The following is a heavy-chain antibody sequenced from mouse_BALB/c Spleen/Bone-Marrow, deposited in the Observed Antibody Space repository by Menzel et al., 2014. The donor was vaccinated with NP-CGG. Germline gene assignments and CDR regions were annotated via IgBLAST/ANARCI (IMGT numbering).Heavy chain of an antibody. Sequence: VQGVESGAELVKPGASVKLSCKASGYTFTSYWMQWVKQRPGQGLEWIGEINPSNGRINYNEKFKSKATLTVDKSSSTAYMQLSSLTSEDSAVYYCARKYYGSSYVWYFDVWGARTTVTVSS. J-gene: IGHJ1*01. CDR2: INPSNGRI. CDR3: ARKYYGSSYVWYFDV. V-gene: IGHV1S81*02. D-gene: IGHD1-1*01. CDR1: GYTFTSYW.